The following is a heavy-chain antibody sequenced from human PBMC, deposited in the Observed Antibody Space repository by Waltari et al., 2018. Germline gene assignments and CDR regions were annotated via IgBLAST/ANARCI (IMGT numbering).Heavy chain of an antibody. V-gene: IGHV1-2*06. CDR2: INPNSGGT. CDR3: ARDWRSVARNWNRRGDYYYYMDV. CDR1: GYTFTGYY. J-gene: IGHJ6*03. Sequence: QVQLVQSGAEVKKPGASVKVSCKASGYTFTGYYMHWVRQAPGQGLEWMGRINPNSGGTNYAQKFQGRVTMTRDTSISTAYMELSRLRSDDTAVYYCARDWRSVARNWNRRGDYYYYMDVWGKGTTVTVSS. D-gene: IGHD1-1*01.